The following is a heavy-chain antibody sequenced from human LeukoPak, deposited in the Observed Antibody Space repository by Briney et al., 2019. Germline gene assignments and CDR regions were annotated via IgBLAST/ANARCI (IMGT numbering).Heavy chain of an antibody. Sequence: TGGPLRLACAAFGFTFSSYGMHWVRQAPGKGLEWVAVISYDGTNKYYADSVKGRFTISRDNSKNTMYLQMNSLRAEDTAMYYCARAPMSYDSSGFGGAFDIWGQGTMVTVSS. CDR1: GFTFSSYG. V-gene: IGHV3-30*03. CDR3: ARAPMSYDSSGFGGAFDI. D-gene: IGHD3-22*01. CDR2: ISYDGTNK. J-gene: IGHJ3*02.